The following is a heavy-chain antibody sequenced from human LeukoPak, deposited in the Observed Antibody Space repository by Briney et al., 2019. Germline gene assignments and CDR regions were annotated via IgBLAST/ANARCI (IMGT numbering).Heavy chain of an antibody. CDR2: MNPSTGNT. J-gene: IGHJ6*03. D-gene: IGHD1-26*01. V-gene: IGHV1-8*03. Sequence: ASVKVSCKASGYTFTSYDINWVRQASGQGLEWMGWMNPSTGNTGYAQKFQGRVTITRNTSISTVYMELSSLRSEDTAVYYCAGGVGATISYYHYYIDVWGKGTTVTVSS. CDR3: AGGVGATISYYHYYIDV. CDR1: GYTFTSYD.